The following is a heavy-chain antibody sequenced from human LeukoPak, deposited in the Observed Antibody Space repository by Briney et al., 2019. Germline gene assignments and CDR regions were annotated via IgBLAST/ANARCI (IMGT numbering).Heavy chain of an antibody. CDR1: GFTFNSYG. Sequence: GRSLRLSCAASGFTFNSYGMHWVRQAPGKGLEWVAVISYDGSNKYYADSVKGRFTISRDNSKNTLYLQMNSLRAEDTAVYYCAKDIWQQLVPPYYYYYGMDVWGQGTTVTVSS. J-gene: IGHJ6*02. V-gene: IGHV3-30*18. CDR2: ISYDGSNK. CDR3: AKDIWQQLVPPYYYYYGMDV. D-gene: IGHD6-13*01.